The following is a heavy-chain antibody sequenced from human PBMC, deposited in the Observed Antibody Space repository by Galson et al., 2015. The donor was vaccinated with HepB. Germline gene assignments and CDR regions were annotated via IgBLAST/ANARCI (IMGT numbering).Heavy chain of an antibody. D-gene: IGHD5-12*01. J-gene: IGHJ4*02. V-gene: IGHV3-15*01. CDR1: GFTLSNAW. CDR2: IKSKTDGGTT. CDR3: NTVVLSVANTHDRGFDY. Sequence: SLRLSCAASGFTLSNAWMSWVRQAPGKGLEWVGHIKSKTDGGTTDYAAPVKGRFTISRDDSKNTVYLQMNSLITEDTAVYYCNTVVLSVANTHDRGFDYWGQGTLVTVSS.